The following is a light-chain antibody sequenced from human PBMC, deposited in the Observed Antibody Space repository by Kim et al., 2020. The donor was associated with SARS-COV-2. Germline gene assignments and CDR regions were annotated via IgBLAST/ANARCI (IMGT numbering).Light chain of an antibody. CDR2: EVK. CDR3: CSYAGSRTYV. Sequence: GQTITISCTGTNSELGTLNRVCWYQQQPGKAPKVLVYEVKNRPSGISSRFSGARSGNTASLTISGLQAEDEADYYCCSYAGSRTYVFGTGTKVTVL. V-gene: IGLV2-23*02. J-gene: IGLJ1*01. CDR1: NSELGTLNR.